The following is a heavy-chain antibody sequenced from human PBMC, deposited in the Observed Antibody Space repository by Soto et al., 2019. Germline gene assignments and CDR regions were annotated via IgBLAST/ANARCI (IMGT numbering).Heavy chain of an antibody. CDR3: ASSTHYGSGSYPKGGMDV. Sequence: QVQLVESGGGLVKPGGSLRLSCAASGFTFSDYYMSWIRQAPGKGLEWVSYISSSSSYTNYADSVKGRFTISRDNAKNSLYLQMNSLRAEATAVYYCASSTHYGSGSYPKGGMDVWGQGTTVTVSS. CDR2: ISSSSSYT. V-gene: IGHV3-11*05. CDR1: GFTFSDYY. J-gene: IGHJ6*02. D-gene: IGHD3-10*01.